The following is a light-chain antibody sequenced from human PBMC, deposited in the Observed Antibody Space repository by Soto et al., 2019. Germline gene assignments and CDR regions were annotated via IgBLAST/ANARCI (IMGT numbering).Light chain of an antibody. Sequence: NFMLTQPQSVSESAGKTVIISCTGSGGSVDSNYVQWYQQRPGSAPTTVIYEDDQRPSGVPDRFSGSVDSSSNSASLTISGLKTEDEADYYCQSYDRSNQWIFGGGTKLTVL. CDR2: EDD. CDR1: GGSVDSNY. V-gene: IGLV6-57*02. CDR3: QSYDRSNQWI. J-gene: IGLJ2*01.